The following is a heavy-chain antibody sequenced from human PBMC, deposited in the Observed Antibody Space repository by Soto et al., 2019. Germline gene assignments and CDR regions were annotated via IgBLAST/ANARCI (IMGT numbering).Heavy chain of an antibody. CDR3: AKDVCGGATTACYTRLDS. CDR2: ISWDGSRS. CDR1: GFTFYDYA. Sequence: GGSLRLSCAASGFTFYDYAMHWVRQAPGKGLEWVSLISWDGSRSYYADSVKGRFIISRDNNNESLSLLMTSLGTEDSGLYYCAKDVCGGATTACYTRLDSWGQGTQVTVSS. D-gene: IGHD1-26*01. J-gene: IGHJ4*02. V-gene: IGHV3-43D*04.